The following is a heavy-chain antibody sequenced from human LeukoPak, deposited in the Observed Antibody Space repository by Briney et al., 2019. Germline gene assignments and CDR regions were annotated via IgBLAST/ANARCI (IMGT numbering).Heavy chain of an antibody. V-gene: IGHV3-64*01. CDR1: GFTFSSYA. CDR3: ARDGSGWVEYYYYMDV. CDR2: ISSNGGST. Sequence: GGSLRLSCAASGFTFSSYAMHWVRQAPGKGLEYVSAISSNGGSTYYANSVKGRFTISRDNSKNTLYLQMGSLRAEDMAVYYCARDGSGWVEYYYYMDVWGKGTTVTVSS. J-gene: IGHJ6*03. D-gene: IGHD6-19*01.